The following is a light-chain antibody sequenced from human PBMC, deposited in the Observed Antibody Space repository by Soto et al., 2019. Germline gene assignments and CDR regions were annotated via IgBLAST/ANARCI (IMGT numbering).Light chain of an antibody. Sequence: ELVLTQSPATLSLSPGERATLSCRASQSVSSSYVAWHQQRPGQAPRLLIYGASSSATGIPDRFSGSGSGTDFALTISRLETEHFAEYYCEQYCSSSLFGLGTKVEIK. CDR2: GAS. J-gene: IGKJ2*01. V-gene: IGKV3-20*01. CDR3: EQYCSSSL. CDR1: QSVSSSY.